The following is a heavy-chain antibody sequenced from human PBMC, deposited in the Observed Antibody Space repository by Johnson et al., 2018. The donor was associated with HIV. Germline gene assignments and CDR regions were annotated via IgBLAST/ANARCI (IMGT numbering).Heavy chain of an antibody. J-gene: IGHJ3*02. D-gene: IGHD1-1*01. Sequence: QVQLVESGGGLVKPGGSLRLSCAASGFTFSDYYMSWIRQAPGKGLEWVSYISSSGSTIYYADSVKGRFTISRNNAKNSLYLQMNSLRAEDTAVYFCATVWRNEGRHAFDIWGQGTMVTVSS. CDR2: ISSSGSTI. V-gene: IGHV3-11*04. CDR1: GFTFSDYY. CDR3: ATVWRNEGRHAFDI.